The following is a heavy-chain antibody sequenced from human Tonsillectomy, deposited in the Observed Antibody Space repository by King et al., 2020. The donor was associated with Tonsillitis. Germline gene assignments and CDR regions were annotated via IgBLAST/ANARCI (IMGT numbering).Heavy chain of an antibody. CDR2: ISGSGGST. Sequence: VQLVESGGGLVQPGGSLRLSCAASGFTFSSYGMSWVRQAPGKGLEWVSAISGSGGSTYYADSVKGRFTIPRDNSKNTLYLQMNSLRAEDTAVYYCAKDKQYGSGSYYNEGIFDYWGQGTLVTVSS. J-gene: IGHJ4*02. CDR3: AKDKQYGSGSYYNEGIFDY. D-gene: IGHD3-10*01. CDR1: GFTFSSYG. V-gene: IGHV3-23*04.